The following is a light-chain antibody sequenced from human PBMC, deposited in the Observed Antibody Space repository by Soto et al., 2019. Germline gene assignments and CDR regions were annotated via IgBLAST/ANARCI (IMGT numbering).Light chain of an antibody. V-gene: IGLV2-8*01. CDR3: SSYTGSNNLGHV. J-gene: IGLJ1*01. CDR1: SSDVGGYNY. CDR2: EVS. Sequence: QSALTQPPSASVSPGQSVTISCTGTSSDVGGYNYVSWYQQHPGKAPKLMIYEVSKRPSGVPDRFSGSKSGNTASLTVSGLQAEDEADYYCSSYTGSNNLGHVFGTGTKVTVL.